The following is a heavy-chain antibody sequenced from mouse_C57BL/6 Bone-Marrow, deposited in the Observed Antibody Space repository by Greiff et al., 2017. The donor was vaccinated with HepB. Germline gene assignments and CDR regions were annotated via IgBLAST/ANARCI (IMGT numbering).Heavy chain of an antibody. CDR2: IDPSDSYT. Sequence: VQLQQSGAELVWPGTSVKLSCKASGYTFTSYWMHWVKQRPGQGLEWIGVIDPSDSYTNYNQKFKGKATLTVDTSSSTAYMQLSSLTSEDSAVYYCARFRWLLQEFAYWGQGTLVTVSA. D-gene: IGHD2-3*01. CDR1: GYTFTSYW. J-gene: IGHJ3*01. CDR3: ARFRWLLQEFAY. V-gene: IGHV1-59*01.